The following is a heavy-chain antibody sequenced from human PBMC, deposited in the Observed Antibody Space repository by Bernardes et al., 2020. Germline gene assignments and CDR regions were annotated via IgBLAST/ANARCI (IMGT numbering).Heavy chain of an antibody. J-gene: IGHJ3*02. Sequence: GGSLRLSCAASGFTFSSYSMNWVRQAPGKGLEWVSYISSSNSTIYYADSVKGRFTISRDNAKNSLYLQMNSLRDEDTAVYYCARDCSSGWYGTPDIWGQGTMVTVSS. CDR1: GFTFSSYS. CDR3: ARDCSSGWYGTPDI. CDR2: ISSSNSTI. V-gene: IGHV3-48*02. D-gene: IGHD6-19*01.